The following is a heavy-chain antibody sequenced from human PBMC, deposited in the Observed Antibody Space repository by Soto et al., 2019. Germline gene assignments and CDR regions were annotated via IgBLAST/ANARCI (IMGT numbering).Heavy chain of an antibody. D-gene: IGHD4-17*01. J-gene: IGHJ4*02. Sequence: SVKVSCKASGYTLTDYYIQLVRQAPGQGLEYMGWISPKSGGEAHAQQFRGRVTMTRATSVNPAYLHLSSLTSDDPAVYFCARCHRGLRCHLDYWGQGTLVTSSS. V-gene: IGHV1-2*02. CDR2: ISPKSGGE. CDR3: ARCHRGLRCHLDY. CDR1: GYTLTDYY.